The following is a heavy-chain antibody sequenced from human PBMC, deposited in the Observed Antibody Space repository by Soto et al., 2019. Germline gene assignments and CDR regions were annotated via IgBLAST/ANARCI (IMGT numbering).Heavy chain of an antibody. V-gene: IGHV4-59*01. Sequence: XETLSLTCTFSGGSINDFYWSCIRQPPGKGLEWIGYIYYSGSTDYNPSLKGRVTISVDTSKNQFSLKLRSVTAADTAVYYCARVRGVEDRTFEYLGQVTLGIVSS. CDR1: GGSINDFY. D-gene: IGHD2-15*01. CDR3: ARVRGVEDRTFEY. CDR2: IYYSGST. J-gene: IGHJ4*02.